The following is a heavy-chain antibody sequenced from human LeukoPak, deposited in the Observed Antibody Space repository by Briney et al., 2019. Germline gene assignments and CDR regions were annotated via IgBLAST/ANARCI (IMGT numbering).Heavy chain of an antibody. J-gene: IGHJ5*02. V-gene: IGHV3-21*01. CDR3: ARDQQQLVPNWFDP. CDR2: ISSSSSYI. CDR1: GFTFSSYS. D-gene: IGHD6-13*01. Sequence: GGSLRLSCAASGFTFSSYSMNWVRQAPGKGPEWVSSISSSSSYIYYADSVKGRFTISRDNAKNSLYLQMNSLRAEDTAVYYCARDQQQLVPNWFDPWGQGTLVTVSS.